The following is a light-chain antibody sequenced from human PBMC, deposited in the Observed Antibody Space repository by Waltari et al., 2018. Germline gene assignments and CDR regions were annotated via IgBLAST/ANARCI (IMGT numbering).Light chain of an antibody. CDR1: QVVSRI. CDR2: RAS. Sequence: VLKSSRPTPSSSQGGSTTLCSTGHQVVSRILAWYQQKPGQAPRLLIYRASRRATGIPDRFSGSGSGTDFSLTISRLEPEDFAVYYCQKYGSLPATFGQGTKVEIK. J-gene: IGKJ1*01. V-gene: IGKV3-20*01. CDR3: QKYGSLPAT.